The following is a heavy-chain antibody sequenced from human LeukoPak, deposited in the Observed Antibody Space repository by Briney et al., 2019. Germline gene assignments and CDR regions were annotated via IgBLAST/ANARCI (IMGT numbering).Heavy chain of an antibody. CDR1: GASISNYY. J-gene: IGHJ6*03. CDR2: IYYSGST. D-gene: IGHD3-10*01. Sequence: PSETLSLTCTVSGASISNYYWTWIRQPPGKGLEWIGYIYYSGSTNYNPSLKSRVTRSVDTSKNQFSLKLSSVTAADTAVYYCARLSYKRQYYYYYMDVWGKGTTVTISS. CDR3: ARLSYKRQYYYYYMDV. V-gene: IGHV4-59*12.